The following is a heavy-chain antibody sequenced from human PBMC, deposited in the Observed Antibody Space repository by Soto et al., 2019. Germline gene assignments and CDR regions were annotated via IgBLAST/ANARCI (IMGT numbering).Heavy chain of an antibody. CDR3: ARDRQSIAVAGDNWFDP. CDR2: TYYRSKWYN. Sequence: SETLSLTCAISGDSVSSNSAAWNWIRHSPSRGLEWLGRTYYRSKWYNDYAVSVKSRITINPDTSKNQFSLQLNSVTPEDTAVDYCARDRQSIAVAGDNWFDPWGQGTLVTVSS. CDR1: GDSVSSNSAA. V-gene: IGHV6-1*01. J-gene: IGHJ5*02. D-gene: IGHD6-19*01.